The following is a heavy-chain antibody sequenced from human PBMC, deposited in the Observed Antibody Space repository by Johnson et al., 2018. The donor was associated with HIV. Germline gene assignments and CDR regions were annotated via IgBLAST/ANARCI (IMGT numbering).Heavy chain of an antibody. CDR1: GFRFDDYA. CDR2: ISWNSGTI. D-gene: IGHD3-22*01. J-gene: IGHJ3*02. Sequence: QVVESGGGLVQPGSSLRLSCAASGFRFDDYAMHWVRQAPGKGLEWVSGISWNSGTIGYADSVKGRFTISRDNAKNSLYLQMNSLRTEDTAFYYCAKVDNYYGGAFDIWGQGTMVTVSS. CDR3: AKVDNYYGGAFDI. V-gene: IGHV3-9*01.